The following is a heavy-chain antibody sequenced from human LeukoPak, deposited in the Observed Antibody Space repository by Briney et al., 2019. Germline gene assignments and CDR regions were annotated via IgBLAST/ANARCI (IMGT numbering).Heavy chain of an antibody. CDR1: GFTVSSNY. CDR3: AREGASVDWNDDDYFDY. D-gene: IGHD1-1*01. Sequence: GVSLRLSCASSGFTVSSNYMSWVRQAPGKGLEWVSVIYSGGSTYYADSVKGRFTISRDNSKNTLYLQMNSLRAEDTAVYYCAREGASVDWNDDDYFDYWGQGTLVTVSS. J-gene: IGHJ4*02. CDR2: IYSGGST. V-gene: IGHV3-66*01.